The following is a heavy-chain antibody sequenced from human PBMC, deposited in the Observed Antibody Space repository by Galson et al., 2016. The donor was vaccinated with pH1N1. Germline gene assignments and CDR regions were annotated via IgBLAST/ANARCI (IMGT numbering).Heavy chain of an antibody. Sequence: SVKVSCKASGYTFTTQYVNWVRQAPGQGLEWLGVIDPSGGSTTYAQKFQGRVTVTVDTSTSTVYMELSSLRSDDTAMYYCARGGYWVCWGQGTLVTVSS. J-gene: IGHJ4*02. CDR3: ARGGYWVC. CDR2: IDPSGGST. V-gene: IGHV1-46*01. D-gene: IGHD3-22*01. CDR1: GYTFTTQY.